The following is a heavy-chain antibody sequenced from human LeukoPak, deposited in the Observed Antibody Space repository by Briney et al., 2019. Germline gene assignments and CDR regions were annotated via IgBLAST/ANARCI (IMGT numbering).Heavy chain of an antibody. Sequence: SETLSLTCTVSGGSISSYYWSWIRQPPGKGLEWIGYIYYSGSSNYNPSLKSRVTISVDTSKNQFSLKLSSVTAADTPVYYCARSEEFGGYFDYWGQGTLVTVS. V-gene: IGHV4-59*01. D-gene: IGHD3-16*01. J-gene: IGHJ4*02. CDR1: GGSISSYY. CDR3: ARSEEFGGYFDY. CDR2: IYYSGSS.